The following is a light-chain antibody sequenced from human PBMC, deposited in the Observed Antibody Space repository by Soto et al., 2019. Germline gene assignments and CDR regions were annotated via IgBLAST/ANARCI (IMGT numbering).Light chain of an antibody. CDR1: QSISTY. V-gene: IGKV1-39*01. J-gene: IGKJ4*01. Sequence: DIQMTQSPSSLSASVGDRVTITCRASQSISTYLNWYQQKPGKAPKLLIYAASSLQSGVPSRFSGSGSGTDFTLTISSLQPEDFAPYYCQQSYSTGVTFGGGTKVEIK. CDR2: AAS. CDR3: QQSYSTGVT.